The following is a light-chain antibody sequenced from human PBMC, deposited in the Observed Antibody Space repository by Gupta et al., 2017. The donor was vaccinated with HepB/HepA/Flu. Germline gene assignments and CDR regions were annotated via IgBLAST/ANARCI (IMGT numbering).Light chain of an antibody. CDR3: QQYGSSPIT. J-gene: IGKJ1*01. CDR1: QSVSSSY. Sequence: EIVLTQSPGTMSLSQGERATLSCRASQSVSSSYLAWYQQKPGQAPRLLIYGASSRATGIPDRFSGSGSGTDFTLTISRLEPEDFAVYYFQQYGSSPITFGQGTKVEIK. V-gene: IGKV3-20*01. CDR2: GAS.